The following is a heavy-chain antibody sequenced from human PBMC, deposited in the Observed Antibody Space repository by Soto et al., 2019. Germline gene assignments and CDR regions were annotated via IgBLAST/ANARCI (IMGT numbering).Heavy chain of an antibody. Sequence: GASVTVSCKTSGGTFSNDISTWVRQAPGQGLEWMGRIIPLLDTTNYAQKFQGRVTITADKSTGTAYMELNSLRSEDTAVYYCARVCGGDCHNGMDVWGQGTTVTVSS. V-gene: IGHV1-69*08. CDR3: ARVCGGDCHNGMDV. CDR1: GGTFSNDI. CDR2: IIPLLDTT. D-gene: IGHD2-21*02. J-gene: IGHJ6*02.